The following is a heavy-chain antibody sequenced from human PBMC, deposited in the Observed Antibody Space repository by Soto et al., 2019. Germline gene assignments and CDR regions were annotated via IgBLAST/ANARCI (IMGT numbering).Heavy chain of an antibody. V-gene: IGHV1-2*04. J-gene: IGHJ6*02. CDR3: ARDGRYCSGGSCYSSSYYGMDV. CDR2: INPNSGGT. D-gene: IGHD2-15*01. CDR1: GYTFTGYY. Sequence: GASVKVSCKASGYTFTGYYMHWVRQAPGQGLEWMGWINPNSGGTNYAQKFQGWVTMTRGTSISTAYMELSRLRSDDTAVYYCARDGRYCSGGSCYSSSYYGMDVWGQGTTVTVSS.